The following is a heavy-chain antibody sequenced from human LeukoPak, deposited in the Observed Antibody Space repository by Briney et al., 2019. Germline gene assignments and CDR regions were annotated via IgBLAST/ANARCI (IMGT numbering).Heavy chain of an antibody. CDR2: ISSSGSTI. V-gene: IGHV3-11*04. CDR1: GFTFSDYY. CDR3: ARDADNYYDSSGYKGDWFDP. Sequence: NPGGSLRLSCAASGFTFSDYYMSWIRQAPGKGLEWVSYISSSGSTIYYAASVKGRFTISRDNAKNSLYLQMNSLRAEDTAVYYCARDADNYYDSSGYKGDWFDPWGQGTLVTVSS. J-gene: IGHJ5*02. D-gene: IGHD3-22*01.